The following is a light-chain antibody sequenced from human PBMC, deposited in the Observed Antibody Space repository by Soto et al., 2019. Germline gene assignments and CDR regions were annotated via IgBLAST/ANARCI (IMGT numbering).Light chain of an antibody. J-gene: IGKJ5*01. Sequence: EIVLTQSPGTLSLSPGERATLSCRASQSVSSTYLAWYQQKPGQAPRLLIYGASSRATGIPDRFSGSGSGKDFTLTISRLEPEDFAVYYCQQYGSSPITFGPGTRLEIK. CDR1: QSVSSTY. CDR2: GAS. CDR3: QQYGSSPIT. V-gene: IGKV3-20*01.